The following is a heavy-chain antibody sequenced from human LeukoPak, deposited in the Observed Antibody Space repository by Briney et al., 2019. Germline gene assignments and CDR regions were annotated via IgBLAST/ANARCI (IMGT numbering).Heavy chain of an antibody. Sequence: HEASVKVSCKASGYTFTSYYMHWVRQAPGQGLEWMGIINPSGGSTSYAQKFQGRVTMTRDTSTSTVYMELSSLRSEDTAVYYCARSPQDYDILTGYYPNYGMDVWGQGTTVTVSS. CDR1: GYTFTSYY. V-gene: IGHV1-46*01. CDR3: ARSPQDYDILTGYYPNYGMDV. J-gene: IGHJ6*02. CDR2: INPSGGST. D-gene: IGHD3-9*01.